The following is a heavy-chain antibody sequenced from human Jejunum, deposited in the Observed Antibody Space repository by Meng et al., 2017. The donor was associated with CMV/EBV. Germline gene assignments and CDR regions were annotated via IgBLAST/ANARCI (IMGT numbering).Heavy chain of an antibody. CDR3: VKDTGATGWYHYFDY. V-gene: IGHV3-9*01. D-gene: IGHD6-19*01. Sequence: GFTFDEYAMHWVRQAPGKGLEWVSGISWNGDNMDYVDSVRGRFTISRDNAKNSLYLQMNSLKAEDTAFYYCVKDTGATGWYHYFDYWGQGTLVTVSS. J-gene: IGHJ4*02. CDR2: ISWNGDNM. CDR1: GFTFDEYA.